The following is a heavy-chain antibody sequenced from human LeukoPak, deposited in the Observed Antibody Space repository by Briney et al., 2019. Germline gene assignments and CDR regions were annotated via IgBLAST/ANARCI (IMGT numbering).Heavy chain of an antibody. CDR3: ARVSSSGNSCYYYYGMDV. CDR2: IYSGGST. V-gene: IGHV3-53*04. D-gene: IGHD3-22*01. Sequence: GGSLRLSCAASGFTVSSNYMSWVRQAQGKGLEWVSVIYSGGSTYYADSVKGRFTISRHNSKNTLYLQMNSLRAEDTAVYYCARVSSSGNSCYYYYGMDVWGQGTTVTVSS. J-gene: IGHJ6*02. CDR1: GFTVSSNY.